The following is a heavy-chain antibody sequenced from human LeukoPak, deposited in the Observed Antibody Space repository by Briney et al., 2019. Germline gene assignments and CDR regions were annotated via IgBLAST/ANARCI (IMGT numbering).Heavy chain of an antibody. D-gene: IGHD6-13*01. Sequence: GGSLRLSCAASGFTFSSYAMHWVRQAPGKGLEWVAVISYDGSNKYYADSVKGRFTISRDNSKNTLYLQMNSLRAEDTAVYYCARTSSSPTLGMDVWGQGTTVTVSS. CDR3: ARTSSSPTLGMDV. V-gene: IGHV3-30-3*01. CDR1: GFTFSSYA. CDR2: ISYDGSNK. J-gene: IGHJ6*02.